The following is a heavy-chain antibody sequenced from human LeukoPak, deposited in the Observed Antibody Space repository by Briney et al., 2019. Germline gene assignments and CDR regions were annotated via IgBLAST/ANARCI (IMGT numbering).Heavy chain of an antibody. Sequence: GGSLRLSCAASGFTFSSYVMSWVRQAPGKGLEWVPGIRGSGGTTYYADSVKGRFTISRGNSKNTLYLQMNSLRAEDTAVYYCAKQYKSYSYYYYMDVRGKGTTVTVSS. CDR2: IRGSGGTT. J-gene: IGHJ6*03. CDR1: GFTFSSYV. V-gene: IGHV3-23*01. CDR3: AKQYKSYSYYYYMDV. D-gene: IGHD1-1*01.